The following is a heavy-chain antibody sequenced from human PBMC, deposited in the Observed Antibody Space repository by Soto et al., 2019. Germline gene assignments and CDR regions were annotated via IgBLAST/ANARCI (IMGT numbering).Heavy chain of an antibody. CDR2: IYPDDSDT. J-gene: IGHJ5*02. CDR3: ARPGYYDSSGFFNFDP. V-gene: IGHV5-51*01. Sequence: GVSLKISCKASGYSFNTYWIGWVRQLPGKGLEWMGIIYPDDSDTRYSPSFQGQVTISADKSFTTVYLQWNSLKASDTAIYYCARPGYYDSSGFFNFDPWGQGTLVTISS. D-gene: IGHD3-22*01. CDR1: GYSFNTYW.